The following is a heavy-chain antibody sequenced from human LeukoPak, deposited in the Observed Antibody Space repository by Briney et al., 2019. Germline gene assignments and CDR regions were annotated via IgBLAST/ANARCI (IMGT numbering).Heavy chain of an antibody. CDR1: GGTFSSYA. D-gene: IGHD5-18*01. J-gene: IGHJ6*03. Sequence: SVEVSCKASGGTFSSYAISWVRQAPGQGLGWMGGIIPIFGTANYAQKFQGRVTITTDESTSTAYMELSSLRSEDTAVYYCARVNVEYSYGPPYYYYYMDVWGKGTTVTVSS. V-gene: IGHV1-69*05. CDR2: IIPIFGTA. CDR3: ARVNVEYSYGPPYYYYYMDV.